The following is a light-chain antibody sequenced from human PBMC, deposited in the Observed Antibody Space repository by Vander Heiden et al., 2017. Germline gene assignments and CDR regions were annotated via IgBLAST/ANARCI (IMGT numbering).Light chain of an antibody. V-gene: IGKV2-28*01. CDR2: LGS. CDR3: MQAIQTPLT. Sequence: DILMTQSPPSLPVTPGDPASITCRSSQSLLHSNGYNYLDWYLQKPGQSPQLLIYLGSNRASGVPDRFSGSGSGTAFTLKISRVEAEDVGVYYCMQAIQTPLTFGGGTKVEIK. CDR1: QSLLHSNGYNY. J-gene: IGKJ4*01.